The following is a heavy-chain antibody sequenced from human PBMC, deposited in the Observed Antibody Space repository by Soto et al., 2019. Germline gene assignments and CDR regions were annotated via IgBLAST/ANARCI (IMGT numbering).Heavy chain of an antibody. Sequence: QLQLQESGPGLVKPSETLSLTCTVSGGSISSSSYYWGWIRQPPGKGLEWIGSIYYSGSTYYNPSPKIPVTVSVDTSKNQFALRLSSVTAADTAVYSCASRDISPHDRYWGQGTLVTVSS. CDR1: GGSISSSSYY. CDR3: ASRDISPHDRY. CDR2: IYYSGST. J-gene: IGHJ4*02. D-gene: IGHD2-15*01. V-gene: IGHV4-39*01.